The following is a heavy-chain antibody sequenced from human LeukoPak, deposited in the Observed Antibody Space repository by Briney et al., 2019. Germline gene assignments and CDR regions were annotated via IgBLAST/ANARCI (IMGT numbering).Heavy chain of an antibody. Sequence: GGSLRLSCAASGFTFSSYAMSWVRQAPGKGLEWVSVISGSGGSTYYADSVKGRFTISRDNSKNTLYLQMNSLRAEDTAVYYCAKGTIFGVVKGYGMDVWGQGTTVTVSS. V-gene: IGHV3-23*01. CDR2: ISGSGGST. J-gene: IGHJ6*02. D-gene: IGHD3-3*01. CDR3: AKGTIFGVVKGYGMDV. CDR1: GFTFSSYA.